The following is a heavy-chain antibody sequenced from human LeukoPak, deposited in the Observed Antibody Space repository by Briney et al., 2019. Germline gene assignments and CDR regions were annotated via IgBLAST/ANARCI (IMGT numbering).Heavy chain of an antibody. Sequence: GESLKISCKGSGYSFTSYWIGWVRQMPGKGLEWMGIIYPGDSDTRYSPSFQGQVTISADKSISTAYLQWSSLKASDTAMYYCAKNVDTAMVFSAFDIWGQGTMVTVSS. V-gene: IGHV5-51*01. CDR3: AKNVDTAMVFSAFDI. D-gene: IGHD5-18*01. CDR2: IYPGDSDT. J-gene: IGHJ3*02. CDR1: GYSFTSYW.